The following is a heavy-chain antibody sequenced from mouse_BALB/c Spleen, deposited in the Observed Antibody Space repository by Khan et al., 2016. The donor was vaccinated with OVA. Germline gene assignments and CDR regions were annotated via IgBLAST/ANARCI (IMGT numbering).Heavy chain of an antibody. V-gene: IGHV2-4*02. CDR2: IWSGGST. J-gene: IGHJ3*01. Sequence: VQLKQSGPGLVQPSQSLSITCTVSDFSLTNYGVHWVRQSPGQGLEWLGVIWSGGSTDYNVAFISRLSITKDNSKSQVFFKMNSLQVDDTAIYYCARRDYGGSYGFAYWGQGTLVTVSA. CDR3: ARRDYGGSYGFAY. CDR1: DFSLTNYG. D-gene: IGHD1-1*02.